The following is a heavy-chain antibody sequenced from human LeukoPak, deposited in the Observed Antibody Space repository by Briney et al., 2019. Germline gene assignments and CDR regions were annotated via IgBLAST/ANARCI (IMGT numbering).Heavy chain of an antibody. CDR1: GFTFSSDA. V-gene: IGHV3-30-3*01. Sequence: GRSVRLSCAASGFTFSSDAMHWVRQAPGKGLEWVAFISYDGSNKYYADSVKGRFTISRDNSKNTLYLQMNSLRAEDTAVYYCARAPMVRGVMVSYYFDYWGQGTLVTVSS. D-gene: IGHD3-10*01. CDR2: ISYDGSNK. J-gene: IGHJ4*02. CDR3: ARAPMVRGVMVSYYFDY.